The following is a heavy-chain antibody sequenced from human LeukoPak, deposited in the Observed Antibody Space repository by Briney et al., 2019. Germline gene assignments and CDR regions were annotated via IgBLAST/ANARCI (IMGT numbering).Heavy chain of an antibody. V-gene: IGHV3-23*01. CDR2: ISGSGGST. Sequence: GGSLRLSCAASGFTFTSYSMNWVRQAPGKGLEWVSAISGSGGSTYYADFVKGRFTISRNNSKSTLYLQMNNLRADDTAVYYCAKVLLRALDYMDVWGKGTTVTVSS. J-gene: IGHJ6*03. CDR3: AKVLLRALDYMDV. CDR1: GFTFTSYS. D-gene: IGHD2-15*01.